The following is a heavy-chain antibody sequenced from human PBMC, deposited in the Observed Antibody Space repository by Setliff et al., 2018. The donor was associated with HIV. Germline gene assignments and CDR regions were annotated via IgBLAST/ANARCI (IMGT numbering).Heavy chain of an antibody. V-gene: IGHV1-69*13. D-gene: IGHD3-16*01. CDR1: GGTFSSYA. J-gene: IGHJ3*02. CDR2: IIPAFGTA. CDR3: ARSLILGGAFDS. Sequence: GASVKVSCKTSGGTFSSYAVSWVRQAPGQGLEWMGGIIPAFGTANYAQKFQGRVTISADESTSTAYMELSSLRSEDTAVYYCARSLILGGAFDSWGQETMVTVSS.